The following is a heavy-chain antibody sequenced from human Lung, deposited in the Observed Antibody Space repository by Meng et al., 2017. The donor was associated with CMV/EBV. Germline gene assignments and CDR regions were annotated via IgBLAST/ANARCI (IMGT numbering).Heavy chain of an antibody. D-gene: IGHD4-17*01. CDR3: AHYGDYRFGWYFDL. V-gene: IGHV2-5*01. Sequence: FSGFSLNLAGLGVGWVRQPPGKAPEWLALVYWNDDNRYSPSLRNRLTITKDTSKNQAVLTMSNMDPVDTATYYCAHYGDYRFGWYFDLWGRGTLVTVSS. CDR1: GFSLNLAGLG. CDR2: VYWNDDN. J-gene: IGHJ2*01.